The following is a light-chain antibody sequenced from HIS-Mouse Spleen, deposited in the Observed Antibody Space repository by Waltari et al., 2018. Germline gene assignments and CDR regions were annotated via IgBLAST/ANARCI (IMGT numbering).Light chain of an antibody. J-gene: IGLJ3*02. Sequence: QSALTQPASVSGSPGQSITISCPGTSRDVGRYNLVPWYQQHPGKAPKRMIYEGSKRPSGVSNRFSGSKSGNTASLTISGLQAEDEADYYCCSYAGSSTLVFGGGTKLTVL. CDR3: CSYAGSSTLV. V-gene: IGLV2-23*01. CDR2: EGS. CDR1: SRDVGRYNL.